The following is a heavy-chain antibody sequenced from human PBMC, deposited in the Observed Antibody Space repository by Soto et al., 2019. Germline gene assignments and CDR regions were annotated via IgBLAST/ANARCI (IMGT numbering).Heavy chain of an antibody. V-gene: IGHV3-21*01. Sequence: EVQLVESGGGLVKPGGSLRLSCAASGFTLSSYSMNWVRQAPGKGLEWVSSISSSSSYIYYADSVKGRFTISRDNAKNSLYLQMNSLRAEDTAVYYCARQRSTSYYYYYMDVWGKGTTVTVSS. CDR1: GFTLSSYS. D-gene: IGHD2-2*01. CDR2: ISSSSSYI. J-gene: IGHJ6*03. CDR3: ARQRSTSYYYYYMDV.